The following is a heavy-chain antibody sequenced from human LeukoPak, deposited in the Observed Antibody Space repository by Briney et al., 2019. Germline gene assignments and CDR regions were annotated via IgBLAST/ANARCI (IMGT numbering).Heavy chain of an antibody. V-gene: IGHV4-59*08. CDR3: ARLSHYFDSSGYYYVRFFNY. CDR2: IYDSGST. CDR1: GGSISSYS. Sequence: SETLSLTCTVSGGSISSYSWSWIRQPPGKGLECIGYIYDSGSTNYNPSLKSRVAISVDKSKNQFSLKLSYVTAADTAVYYCARLSHYFDSSGYYYVRFFNYWGQGTLVTVSS. J-gene: IGHJ4*02. D-gene: IGHD3-22*01.